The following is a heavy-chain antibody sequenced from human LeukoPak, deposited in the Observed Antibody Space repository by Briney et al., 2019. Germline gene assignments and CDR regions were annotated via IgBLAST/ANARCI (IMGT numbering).Heavy chain of an antibody. J-gene: IGHJ5*02. D-gene: IGHD2-2*01. Sequence: GGSLRLSCAASGFTFSNFWMHWVRQAPGKGLVWVALIYGDGSFTRYADSVKGRFTISRDNAKNTLYLQMNSLRAEDTAVYYCAIPYQPGDNWFDPWGQGTLVTVSS. CDR3: AIPYQPGDNWFDP. CDR2: IYGDGSFT. V-gene: IGHV3-74*01. CDR1: GFTFSNFW.